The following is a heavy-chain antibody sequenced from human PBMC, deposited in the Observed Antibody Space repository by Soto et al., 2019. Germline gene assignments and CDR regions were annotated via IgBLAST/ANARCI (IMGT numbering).Heavy chain of an antibody. D-gene: IGHD2-8*01. CDR3: TRAPVVGCTNGVCGYYYYYMDV. Sequence: QVQLVQSGAEVKKPGASVKVSCKASGYTFTSYAMHWVRQAPGQRLEWMGWINAGNGNTKYSQKFQGRVTITRDTAASTASMELSSLRSEDTAVYYYTRAPVVGCTNGVCGYYYYYMDVWGKGPTVTVSS. V-gene: IGHV1-3*01. J-gene: IGHJ6*03. CDR1: GYTFTSYA. CDR2: INAGNGNT.